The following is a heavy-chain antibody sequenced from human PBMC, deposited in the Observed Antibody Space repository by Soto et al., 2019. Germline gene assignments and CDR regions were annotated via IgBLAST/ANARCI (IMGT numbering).Heavy chain of an antibody. J-gene: IGHJ5*02. CDR2: IYYNWIT. CDR1: GGSINSGANY. Sequence: TLSLTCPISGGSINSGANYWSWNLQGPGKGLEWIGNIYYNWITYYNPPLKSRLTMSVDTSKNSFSLKLTSVTAADTAVYYCARVLCIRTPCYLPGWCDPWGQETPV. CDR3: ARVLCIRTPCYLPGWCDP. D-gene: IGHD2-2*01. V-gene: IGHV4-31*03.